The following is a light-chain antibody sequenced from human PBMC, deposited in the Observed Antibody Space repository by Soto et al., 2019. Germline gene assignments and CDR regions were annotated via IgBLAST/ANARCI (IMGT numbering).Light chain of an antibody. CDR1: QSIRND. V-gene: IGKV1-17*01. CDR2: AAS. CDR3: QHHNCYLPLT. J-gene: IGKJ4*01. Sequence: DIQMTQAPSSLSASVGDRVTITCRASQSIRNDLGWYQQKPGKAPKRLLCAASTLQNGVPSRFSGSGSGTEFTLTISSLQPEDFATYYCQHHNCYLPLTFGGGTKVEIK.